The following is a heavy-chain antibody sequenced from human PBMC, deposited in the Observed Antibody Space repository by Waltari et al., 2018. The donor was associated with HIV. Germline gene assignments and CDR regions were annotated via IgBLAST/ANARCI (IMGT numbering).Heavy chain of an antibody. CDR1: GYIFSAYA. CDR3: ARGVALVRGVKIRGHMDV. J-gene: IGHJ6*02. D-gene: IGHD3-10*01. Sequence: VQLVQSGAEVKRPGASVRVSCTSSGYIFSAYAINWVRQAPGQGLEWMGWINNYDGQTNFAEKFQGRVTMTTDTSKSTASMELRSLRSDDTAVYFCARGVALVRGVKIRGHMDVWGQGTTVTVSS. V-gene: IGHV1-18*01. CDR2: INNYDGQT.